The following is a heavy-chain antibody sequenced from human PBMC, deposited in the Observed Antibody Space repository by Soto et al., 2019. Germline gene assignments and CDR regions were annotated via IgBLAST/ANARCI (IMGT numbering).Heavy chain of an antibody. V-gene: IGHV1-69*12. J-gene: IGHJ2*01. CDR3: ARGNHRWLQLWYFDL. CDR1: GGNFSNSP. Sequence: QVQLVQSGAEVKKPGSSVKVSCKASGGNFSNSPISWVLQAPGQGLEWMGGIIPIFGTVNYAQKFQGRVTITADESTSTAYMDLSSLRSQDTAVYYCARGNHRWLQLWYFDLWGRGTLVTVSS. CDR2: IIPIFGTV. D-gene: IGHD5-12*01.